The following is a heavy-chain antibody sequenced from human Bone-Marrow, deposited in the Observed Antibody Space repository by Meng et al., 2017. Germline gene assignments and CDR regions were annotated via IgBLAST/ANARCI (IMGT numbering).Heavy chain of an antibody. V-gene: IGHV4-4*02. J-gene: IGHJ5*02. CDR3: ARAAYDIWSGYAP. CDR2: IYHDGST. CDR1: GASISSSHW. Sequence: QVQVQESGPGRVTPSGTLSLTCAGSGASISSSHWWGWVRQSPGKGLEWIGEIYHDGSTNYTPSLKSRVTISVDKSKNQFSLKLSSVTAADTAVYYCARAAYDIWSGYAPWGQGSLVTVSS. D-gene: IGHD3-3*01.